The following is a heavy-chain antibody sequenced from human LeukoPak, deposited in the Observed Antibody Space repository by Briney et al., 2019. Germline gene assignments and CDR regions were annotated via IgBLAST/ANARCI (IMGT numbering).Heavy chain of an antibody. Sequence: PSETLSLTCTVSGGSISSYYWSWIRQPPGKGLEWIGEINHSGSTNYNPSLKSRVTISVDTSKNQFSLKLSSVTAADTAVYYCARRRGTYYYDSSGYYWGQGTLVTVSS. V-gene: IGHV4-34*01. CDR1: GGSISSYY. D-gene: IGHD3-22*01. CDR2: INHSGST. J-gene: IGHJ4*02. CDR3: ARRRGTYYYDSSGYY.